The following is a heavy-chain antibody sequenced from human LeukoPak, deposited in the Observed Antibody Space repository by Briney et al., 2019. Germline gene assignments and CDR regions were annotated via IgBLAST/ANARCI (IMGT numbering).Heavy chain of an antibody. CDR2: ISGSGGST. V-gene: IGHV3-23*01. CDR3: AKSRGPNVPGAFDI. D-gene: IGHD4/OR15-4a*01. J-gene: IGHJ3*02. CDR1: GFSFSSYA. Sequence: GGSLRLSCAASGFSFSSYAMSWVRQAPGKGLEWVSAISGSGGSTYYADSVKGRFTISRDNYKNTLYLQMNGLRAEDTAVYYCAKSRGPNVPGAFDIWGQGTMVTVSS.